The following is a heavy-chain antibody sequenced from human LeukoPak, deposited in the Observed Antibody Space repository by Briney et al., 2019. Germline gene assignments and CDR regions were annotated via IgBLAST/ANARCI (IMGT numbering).Heavy chain of an antibody. J-gene: IGHJ4*02. V-gene: IGHV3-48*04. D-gene: IGHD1-26*01. CDR2: ISSSGSTI. CDR3: ARELYSGSYNY. CDR1: GFTFSSYS. Sequence: PGGSLRPSRAASGFTFSSYSMNWVRQAPGKGLEWVSYISSSGSTIFYADSVKGRFTISRDNAKNSLYLQMNSLRAEDTAVYYCARELYSGSYNYWGQGTLVTVSS.